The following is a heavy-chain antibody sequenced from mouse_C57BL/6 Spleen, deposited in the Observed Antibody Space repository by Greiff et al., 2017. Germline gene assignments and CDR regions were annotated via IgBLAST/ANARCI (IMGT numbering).Heavy chain of an antibody. CDR1: GYTFTDYN. J-gene: IGHJ4*01. D-gene: IGHD1-1*01. Sequence: VQLQQSGPELVKPGASVKIPCKASGYTFTDYNMDWVRQSHGKSLEWIGDINPNNGGTIYNQKFKGKATLTVDKSSSTAYMELRSLTSEDTAVYYCARGAYYYCSNYAMDDWGQGTSVTVSS. V-gene: IGHV1-18*01. CDR2: INPNNGGT. CDR3: ARGAYYYCSNYAMDD.